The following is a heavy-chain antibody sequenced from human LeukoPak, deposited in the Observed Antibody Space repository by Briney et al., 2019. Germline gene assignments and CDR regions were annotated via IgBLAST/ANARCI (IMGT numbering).Heavy chain of an antibody. Sequence: GGSLRLSCAASGFTFISYAMSWVRQAPGKGLEWVSSLSGNAGRPYYADSVKGRFTISRDNSKNTLYLQMNSLRAEDTAVYYCAASLVWSYAGYFDYWGQGTLVTVSS. CDR1: GFTFISYA. D-gene: IGHD1-26*01. CDR3: AASLVWSYAGYFDY. CDR2: LSGNAGRP. J-gene: IGHJ4*02. V-gene: IGHV3-23*01.